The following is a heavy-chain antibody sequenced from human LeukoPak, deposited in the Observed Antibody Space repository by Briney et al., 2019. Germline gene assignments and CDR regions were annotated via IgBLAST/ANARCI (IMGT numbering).Heavy chain of an antibody. D-gene: IGHD6-19*01. V-gene: IGHV1-18*01. CDR2: ISGFNGNT. Sequence: ASVKVSCKASGYTYTSYASIWVRQAPGQGLEWMGWISGFNGNTNYAQNLQGRVTMTTDTSTSTAYMELRSLRSDDTATYYCARVSGEQWLALFDSWGQGTLVTVSS. CDR1: GYTYTSYA. CDR3: ARVSGEQWLALFDS. J-gene: IGHJ4*02.